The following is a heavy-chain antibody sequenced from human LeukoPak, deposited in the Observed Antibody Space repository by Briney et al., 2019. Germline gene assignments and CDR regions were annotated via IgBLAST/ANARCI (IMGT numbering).Heavy chain of an antibody. CDR3: GSQREWSLTEYHFDD. CDR1: GYSISSGYY. Sequence: SETLSLTCTVSGYSISSGYYCGWIRQPPGKGLEWIGSVYHSGSTYYNPSLKSRVTISTDKSKNQFSLKLTSVTAADTAVYYCGSQREWSLTEYHFDDWGQGTLVTVSS. CDR2: VYHSGST. D-gene: IGHD3-3*01. J-gene: IGHJ4*02. V-gene: IGHV4-38-2*02.